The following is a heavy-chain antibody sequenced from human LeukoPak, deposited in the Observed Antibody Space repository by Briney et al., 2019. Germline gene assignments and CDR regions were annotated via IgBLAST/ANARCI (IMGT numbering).Heavy chain of an antibody. D-gene: IGHD4-23*01. J-gene: IGHJ3*02. CDR3: ARRDPTLAALGAFDI. CDR1: GFTFSNYS. Sequence: GGSLRLSCAASGFTFSNYSMNWVRQAPGKGLEWVSSISSSSSYIYYADSVKGRFTISRDNAKNSLYPQMNSLRAEDTAVYYCARRDPTLAALGAFDIWGQGTMVTVSS. CDR2: ISSSSSYI. V-gene: IGHV3-21*01.